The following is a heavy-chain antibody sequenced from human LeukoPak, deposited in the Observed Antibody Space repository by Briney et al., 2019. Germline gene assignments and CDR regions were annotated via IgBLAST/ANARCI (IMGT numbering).Heavy chain of an antibody. D-gene: IGHD3-22*01. J-gene: IGHJ5*02. CDR2: IRYDGSNK. Sequence: PGGSLRLSCAASGFTFSSYGMHWVRQAPGKGLEWVAFIRYDGSNKYYADSVKGRFTISRDNSKNTLYLQMNSLRAEDTAVYYCAKEMTYYYDSIAWGQGTLVTVSS. CDR1: GFTFSSYG. CDR3: AKEMTYYYDSIA. V-gene: IGHV3-30*02.